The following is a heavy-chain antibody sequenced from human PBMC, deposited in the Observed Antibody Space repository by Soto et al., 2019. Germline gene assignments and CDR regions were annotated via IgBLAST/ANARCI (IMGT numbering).Heavy chain of an antibody. J-gene: IGHJ4*02. CDR3: ARDSRYYYDSSGYYRMNY. V-gene: IGHV1-18*01. CDR1: GYTFTSYG. Sequence: ASVKVSCKASGYTFTSYGISWVRQAPGQGLEWMGWISAYNGNTNYAQKLQGRVTMTTDTSTSTAYMELRSLRSDDTAVYYCARDSRYYYDSSGYYRMNYWGQGTLVTVSS. D-gene: IGHD3-22*01. CDR2: ISAYNGNT.